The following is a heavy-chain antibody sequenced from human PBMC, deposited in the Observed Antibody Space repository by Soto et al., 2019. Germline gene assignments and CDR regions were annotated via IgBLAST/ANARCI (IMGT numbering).Heavy chain of an antibody. D-gene: IGHD1-26*01. V-gene: IGHV1-18*01. CDR1: GYTLITYG. CDR2: ISAYNGNT. J-gene: IGHJ4*02. CDR3: ARFSGSYSKFYFDF. Sequence: ASVKVSCKASGYTLITYGLNWVRQAPGQGLEWMGWISAYNGNTNYAQKFQGRVTMITDTPTSTAYMELRSLRSDDTAVYYCARFSGSYSKFYFDFWGQGTLVTVSS.